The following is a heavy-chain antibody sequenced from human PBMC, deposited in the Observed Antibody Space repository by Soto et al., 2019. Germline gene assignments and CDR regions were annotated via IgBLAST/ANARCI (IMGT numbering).Heavy chain of an antibody. J-gene: IGHJ4*01. D-gene: IGHD3-3*01. CDR2: ISGGGNDA. CDR1: RFTSSSYA. CDR3: AIARVADSSLDH. Sequence: PGGSLRLSCAASRFTSSSYAMSWVRQAPGKGLEWVSSISGGGNDAYYADSVKGRFTISRDNSKNTLFLHMNSPRADDTAVYYCAIARVADSSLDHWGRGVLVTVSS. V-gene: IGHV3-23*01.